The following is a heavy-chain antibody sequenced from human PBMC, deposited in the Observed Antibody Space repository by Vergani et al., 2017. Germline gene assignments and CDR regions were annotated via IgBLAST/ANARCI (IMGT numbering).Heavy chain of an antibody. J-gene: IGHJ5*01. CDR3: ARWGNEKRRDS. V-gene: IGHV3-33*01. CDR2: IWYDGSNK. Sequence: QVQLVESEGGVVQPGRSLTLSCVAPGFTFSSHGMHWVRQAPGKGLEWVAVIWYDGSNKYYGDSLKGRFTISRDNSKKTLYLQMNSLSVEDTAVYYCARWGNEKRRDSWGQGTLVTVSS. CDR1: GFTFSSHG. D-gene: IGHD1-1*01.